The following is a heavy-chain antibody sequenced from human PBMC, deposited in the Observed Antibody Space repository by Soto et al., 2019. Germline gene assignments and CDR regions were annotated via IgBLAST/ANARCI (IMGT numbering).Heavy chain of an antibody. CDR1: GFTFNNCW. D-gene: IGHD2-15*01. Sequence: GGSLILSCAPSGFTFNNCWMHWVGQGPGKGLVWVSRINNDGSGTAYADAVKGRFTISRDNAKNTLYLQMNSLRVEDTAVYYCARGRTKDCSGGSCYYLFDYWGQGT. CDR2: INNDGSGT. CDR3: ARGRTKDCSGGSCYYLFDY. J-gene: IGHJ4*02. V-gene: IGHV3-74*01.